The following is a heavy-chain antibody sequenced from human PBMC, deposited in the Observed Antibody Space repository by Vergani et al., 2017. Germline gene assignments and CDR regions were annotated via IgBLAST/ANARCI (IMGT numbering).Heavy chain of an antibody. J-gene: IGHJ6*02. D-gene: IGHD6-19*01. CDR2: IYWDDDK. CDR1: GFSLSTSGVG. Sequence: QITLKESGPTLVKPTQTLTLTCTFSGFSLSTSGVGVGWIRQPPGKALEWLALIYWDDDKRYSPSLKSRLTITKDTSKNQVVLTMTNMDPVDTATYYCAHSGSSGLYEVPERHYYSYGMDVWGQGTTVTVSS. CDR3: AHSGSSGLYEVPERHYYSYGMDV. V-gene: IGHV2-5*02.